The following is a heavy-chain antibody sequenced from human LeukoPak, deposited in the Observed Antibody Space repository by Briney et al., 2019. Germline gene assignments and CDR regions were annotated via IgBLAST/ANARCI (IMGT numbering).Heavy chain of an antibody. CDR3: AGEKTTVVTPINPPLCY. J-gene: IGHJ4*02. CDR1: GFTFSSHS. CDR2: ISGSGGST. Sequence: GGSLRLSCAASGFTFSSHSLNWVRQAPGKGLEWVSAISGSGGSTYYADSVKGRFTISRDNSKNTLYLQMNSLRAEVTTVYYCAGEKTTVVTPINPPLCYWGQGTLVTVSS. D-gene: IGHD4-23*01. V-gene: IGHV3-23*01.